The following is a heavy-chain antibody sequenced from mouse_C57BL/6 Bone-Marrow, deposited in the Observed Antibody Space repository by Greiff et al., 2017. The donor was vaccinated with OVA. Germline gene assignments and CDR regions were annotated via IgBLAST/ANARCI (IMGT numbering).Heavy chain of an antibody. V-gene: IGHV1-19*01. CDR3: AREGYYYGSSAWFAY. D-gene: IGHD1-1*01. CDR2: INPYNGGT. Sequence: VQLQQSGPVLVKPGASVKMSCKASGYTFTDYYMNWVKQSHGKSLEWIGVINPYNGGTSYNQKFKGKATLTVDKSSSTAYMELNSLTSEDSAVYYCAREGYYYGSSAWFAYWGQGTLVTVSA. CDR1: GYTFTDYY. J-gene: IGHJ3*01.